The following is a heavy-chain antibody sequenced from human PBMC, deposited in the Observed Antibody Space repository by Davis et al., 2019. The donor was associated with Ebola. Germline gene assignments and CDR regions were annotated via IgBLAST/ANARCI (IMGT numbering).Heavy chain of an antibody. CDR2: ISGSGGST. V-gene: IGHV3-23*01. D-gene: IGHD3-22*01. CDR3: AKGLRGPTMIVVVIAFDY. Sequence: GESLKISCAASGFTFRSYAMSWVRQAPGKGLEWVSAISGSGGSTYYADSVKGRFTISRDNSKNTLYLQMNSLRAEDTAVYYCAKGLRGPTMIVVVIAFDYWGQGTLVTVSS. J-gene: IGHJ4*02. CDR1: GFTFRSYA.